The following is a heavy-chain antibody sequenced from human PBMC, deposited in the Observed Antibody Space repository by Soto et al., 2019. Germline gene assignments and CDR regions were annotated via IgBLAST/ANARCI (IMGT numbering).Heavy chain of an antibody. V-gene: IGHV4-39*01. D-gene: IGHD6-6*01. CDR3: ARHFSAARLFYYYYMDV. CDR2: IYYSGST. CDR1: GGSISSSSYY. Sequence: SETLSLTCTVSGGSISSSSYYWGWIRQPPGKGLEWIGSIYYSGSTYYNPSLKSRVTISVDTSKNQFSLKLSSVTAADTAVYYCARHFSAARLFYYYYMDVWGKGTTVTVSS. J-gene: IGHJ6*03.